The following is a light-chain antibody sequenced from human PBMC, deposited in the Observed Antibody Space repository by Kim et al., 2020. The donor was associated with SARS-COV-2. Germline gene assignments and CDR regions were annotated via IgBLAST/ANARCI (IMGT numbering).Light chain of an antibody. CDR1: QTIGTS. Sequence: LSAAVGARVTITGRASQTIGTSLAWFQQKSGKAPKVLIYRASSLESGVPSRFSGSGSGTEFTLTISSLQPDDFATYYCHQYYSLSTFGQGTKLEI. V-gene: IGKV1-5*03. CDR2: RAS. CDR3: HQYYSLST. J-gene: IGKJ2*01.